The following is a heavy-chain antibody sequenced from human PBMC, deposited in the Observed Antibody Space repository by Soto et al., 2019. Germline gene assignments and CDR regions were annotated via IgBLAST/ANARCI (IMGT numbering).Heavy chain of an antibody. J-gene: IGHJ4*02. Sequence: EVQLLESGGGLVQPGGSLRLSCAASGFTFSSYAMSWVRQAPGKGLEWVSAISGSGGSTYYADSVKGRFTISRDNSKNTLYLQMNSLRAEDTAVYYCANGGWAGTYCGGDCSIPGALNWGQGTLVTVSS. CDR3: ANGGWAGTYCGGDCSIPGALN. V-gene: IGHV3-23*01. CDR2: ISGSGGST. CDR1: GFTFSSYA. D-gene: IGHD2-21*02.